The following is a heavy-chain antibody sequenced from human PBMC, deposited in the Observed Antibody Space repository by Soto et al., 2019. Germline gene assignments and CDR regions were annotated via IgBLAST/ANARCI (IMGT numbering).Heavy chain of an antibody. J-gene: IGHJ6*01. CDR2: IVVGSGNT. CDR1: GFTFTSSA. CDR3: AAFETSGSGPYCYGMYF. Sequence: SVKVSCKASGFTFTSSAVQWVRQARGQRLEWIGWIVVGSGNTNYAQKFQERVTITRDMSTSTAYMELSSLRSEDTAVYYCAAFETSGSGPYCYGMYFWGQGNTVTVSA. D-gene: IGHD2-15*01. V-gene: IGHV1-58*01.